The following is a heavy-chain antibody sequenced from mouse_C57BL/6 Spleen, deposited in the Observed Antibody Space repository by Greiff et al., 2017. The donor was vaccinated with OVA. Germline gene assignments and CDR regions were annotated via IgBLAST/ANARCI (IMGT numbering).Heavy chain of an antibody. CDR1: GYAFSSSW. CDR2: IYPGDGDT. CDR3: AGDGDFDAY. J-gene: IGHJ3*01. Sequence: VQLQQSGPELVKPGASVKISCKASGYAFSSSWMNWVKQRPGKGLEWIGRIYPGDGDTNYNGKFKGKATLTADKSSSTAYMQLSSLTSEDSAVYFCAGDGDFDAYWGQGTLVTVSA. V-gene: IGHV1-82*01. D-gene: IGHD2-3*01.